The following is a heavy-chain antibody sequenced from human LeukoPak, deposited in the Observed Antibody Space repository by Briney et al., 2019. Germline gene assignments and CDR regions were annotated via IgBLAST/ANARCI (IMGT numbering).Heavy chain of an antibody. CDR2: IYYSGST. CDR1: GGSISSSSYY. Sequence: SETLSLTCTVSGGSISSSSYYWGWIRQPPGKGLEWIGSIYYSGSTYYNPSLKSRVTISVDTSKNQFSLKLSSVTAADTAVYYCARQVFYYDSSALGWFDPWGQGTLVTVSS. CDR3: ARQVFYYDSSALGWFDP. V-gene: IGHV4-39*01. D-gene: IGHD3-22*01. J-gene: IGHJ5*02.